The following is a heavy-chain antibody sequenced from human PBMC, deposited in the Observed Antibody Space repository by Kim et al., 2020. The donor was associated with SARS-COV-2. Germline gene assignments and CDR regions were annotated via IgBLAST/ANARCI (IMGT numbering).Heavy chain of an antibody. Sequence: GGSLRLSCAASGFTFSSYSMNWVRQAPGKGLEWVSSISSSSSYIYYADSVKGRFTISRDNAKNSLYLQMNSLRAEDTAVYYCARFPGTLVGGYYYYYMDVWGKGTTVTVSS. CDR1: GFTFSSYS. D-gene: IGHD1-7*01. CDR2: ISSSSSYI. CDR3: ARFPGTLVGGYYYYYMDV. J-gene: IGHJ6*03. V-gene: IGHV3-21*01.